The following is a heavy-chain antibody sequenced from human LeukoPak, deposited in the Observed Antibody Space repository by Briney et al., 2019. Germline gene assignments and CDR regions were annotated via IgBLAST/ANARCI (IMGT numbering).Heavy chain of an antibody. CDR2: MRSKRGGGTT. CDR3: TWMTTFFAVDF. Sequence: GGSLRLSCIVSGIPFSDAWMSWVRQAPGQGLEWVGRMRSKRGGGTTDYAAPVKGRFTISRDDSRNTLYLQMDSLQIEDTAVYYCTWMTTFFAVDFWGQGTRVTVSS. D-gene: IGHD3-16*01. CDR1: GIPFSDAW. V-gene: IGHV3-15*01. J-gene: IGHJ4*02.